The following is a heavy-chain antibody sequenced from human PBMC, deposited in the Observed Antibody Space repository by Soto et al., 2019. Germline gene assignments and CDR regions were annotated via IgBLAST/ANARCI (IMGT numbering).Heavy chain of an antibody. D-gene: IGHD3-10*01. Sequence: SVKVSCKASGYTFTSYGISWVRQAPGQGLEWMGGIIPIFGTADYAQKFQGRVTMTADKSTNTAYMELRSLRSEDTAMYFCATSYGSGYRAFDSWGQGALVTVSS. V-gene: IGHV1-69*06. CDR2: IIPIFGTA. CDR1: GYTFTSYG. J-gene: IGHJ4*02. CDR3: ATSYGSGYRAFDS.